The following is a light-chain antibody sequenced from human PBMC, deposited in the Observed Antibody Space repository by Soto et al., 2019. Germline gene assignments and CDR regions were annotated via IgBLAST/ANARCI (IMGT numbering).Light chain of an antibody. Sequence: QSVLTRPPSVSGAPGQRVTISCTGSSSNIGATYDVLWYQQLPGTAPKLLIYRNSNRPSGVPDRFSGSKSGTSASLAITGLQAEDEADYYCQSYDSSLSGYVFGTGTKLTVL. V-gene: IGLV1-40*01. CDR3: QSYDSSLSGYV. CDR2: RNS. CDR1: SSNIGATYD. J-gene: IGLJ1*01.